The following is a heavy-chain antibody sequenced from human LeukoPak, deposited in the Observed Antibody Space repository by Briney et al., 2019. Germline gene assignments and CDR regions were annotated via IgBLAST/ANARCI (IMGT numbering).Heavy chain of an antibody. Sequence: GGSLRLSCAASGLTVSSNYMSWVRQAPGKGLEWVSVIYSGGSTHHADSVKGRFTISRDNSKNTLYLQMNSLRAEDTAMYYCAREQPWSSLDYWGQGTLVTVSS. V-gene: IGHV3-66*01. D-gene: IGHD1-26*01. J-gene: IGHJ4*02. CDR1: GLTVSSNY. CDR2: IYSGGST. CDR3: AREQPWSSLDY.